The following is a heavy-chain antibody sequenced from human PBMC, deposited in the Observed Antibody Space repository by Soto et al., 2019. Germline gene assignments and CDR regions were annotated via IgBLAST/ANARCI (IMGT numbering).Heavy chain of an antibody. J-gene: IGHJ4*02. Sequence: GGSLRLSCAASGFKVGSSYVTWVRQAPGEGLEWVSVIVSGGSTHYADSVTGRFTVSRDVSNNTVYLHMSSLRAEDTAVYFCATDSRNVGIGYFDSWGLGTLVTVSS. CDR2: IVSGGST. V-gene: IGHV3-53*01. D-gene: IGHD1-26*01. CDR3: ATDSRNVGIGYFDS. CDR1: GFKVGSSY.